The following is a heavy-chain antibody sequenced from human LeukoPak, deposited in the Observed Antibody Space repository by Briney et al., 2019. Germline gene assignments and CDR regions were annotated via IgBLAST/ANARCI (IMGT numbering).Heavy chain of an antibody. CDR3: ARGLSDVY. J-gene: IGHJ4*02. V-gene: IGHV4-38-2*01. Sequence: SETLSLTCAVSGYSINDGYYWGWIRQPPGKGLEWIGEINHSGSTNYNPSLKSRVTISIDTSKNQFSLILSSVTAADTAVYYCARGLSDVYWGQGTLVTVSS. CDR2: INHSGST. CDR1: GYSINDGYY.